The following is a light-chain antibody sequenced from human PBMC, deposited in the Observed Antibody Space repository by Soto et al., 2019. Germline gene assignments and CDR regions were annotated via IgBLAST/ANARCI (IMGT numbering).Light chain of an antibody. V-gene: IGKV1-13*02. J-gene: IGKJ5*01. CDR1: QDIRGA. CDR3: QQFNSYPIT. CDR2: DVS. Sequence: AIQLTQSPSSLSASVGDRVTITCRASQDIRGALAWYQQKPGKAPKMLIYDVSTLESGVPSRFSGSSSGTDFTLTISSLQPEDFATYSCQQFNSYPITFGQGTRLEIK.